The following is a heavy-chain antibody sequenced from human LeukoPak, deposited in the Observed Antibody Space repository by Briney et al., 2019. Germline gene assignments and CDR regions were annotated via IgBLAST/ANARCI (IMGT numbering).Heavy chain of an antibody. J-gene: IGHJ4*02. D-gene: IGHD5-24*01. V-gene: IGHV4-39*01. CDR2: IYYSGST. Sequence: SETLSLTCTVSGGSISSSSYYWGWIRQPPGKGPEWIGSIYYSGSTYYNPSLKSRVTISVDTSKNQFSLKLSSVTAADTAVYYCARLLDGYNCGDYWGQGTLVTVSS. CDR1: GGSISSSSYY. CDR3: ARLLDGYNCGDY.